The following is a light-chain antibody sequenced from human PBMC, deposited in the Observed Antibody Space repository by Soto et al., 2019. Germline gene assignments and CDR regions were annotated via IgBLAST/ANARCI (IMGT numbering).Light chain of an antibody. V-gene: IGKV3-20*01. CDR3: QQYGSSPPS. Sequence: EIVLTQSPGTLSLSPGERATLSCSASQSVSSSYLAWYQQKPGQAPGLLIYGASSRATGIPDRFSGSGSGTDFNLTISRLEPEDFAVYYCQQYGSSPPSFGQGTKVEIK. CDR2: GAS. J-gene: IGKJ1*01. CDR1: QSVSSSY.